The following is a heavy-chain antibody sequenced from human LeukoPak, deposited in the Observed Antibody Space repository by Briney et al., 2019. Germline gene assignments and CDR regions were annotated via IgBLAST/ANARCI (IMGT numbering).Heavy chain of an antibody. CDR1: GFTFSSYG. J-gene: IGHJ4*02. V-gene: IGHV3-30*18. CDR2: ISYDGSNK. Sequence: GGSLRLSCAASGFTFSSYGMHWVRQAPGKGLEWVAVISYDGSNKYYADSVKGRFTISRDNSKNTLYLQMNSLRAEDTAVYYCAKGGYDYVWGSLDYFDYWGQGTLVTVSS. D-gene: IGHD3-16*01. CDR3: AKGGYDYVWGSLDYFDY.